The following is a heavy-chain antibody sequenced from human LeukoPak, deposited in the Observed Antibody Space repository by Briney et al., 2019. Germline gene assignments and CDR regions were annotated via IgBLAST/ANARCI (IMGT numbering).Heavy chain of an antibody. CDR1: GGSISSSSYY. Sequence: SETLSLTCTVSGGSISSSSYYWGWIRQPPGKGLEWIGSIYYSGSTYYNPSLKSRVTISVDTSKNQFSLKLSSVTAADTAVYYCARTPYNWNDGVGAFDIWGQGTMVTVSS. D-gene: IGHD1-1*01. CDR3: ARTPYNWNDGVGAFDI. CDR2: IYYSGST. V-gene: IGHV4-39*01. J-gene: IGHJ3*02.